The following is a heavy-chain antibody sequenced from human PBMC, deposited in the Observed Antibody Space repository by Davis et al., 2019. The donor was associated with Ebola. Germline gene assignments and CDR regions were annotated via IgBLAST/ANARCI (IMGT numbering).Heavy chain of an antibody. CDR2: INTGNGNT. CDR1: GYSFTNYA. J-gene: IGHJ4*02. V-gene: IGHV1-3*04. CDR3: ARDVFDY. Sequence: AASVKVSCKASGYSFTNYAIHWVRQAPGQRLEWMGWINTGNGNTEYSQKFQGRVTITRDTSASTAYMELSSLRSEDTAVYFCARDVFDYWGQGTLVTVSS.